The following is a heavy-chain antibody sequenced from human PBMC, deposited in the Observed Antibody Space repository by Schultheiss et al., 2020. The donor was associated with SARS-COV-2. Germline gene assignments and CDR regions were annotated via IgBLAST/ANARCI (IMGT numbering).Heavy chain of an antibody. CDR1: GFTFSSYW. CDR3: ARGDDYSNPYYYYGMDV. CDR2: INSDGSST. Sequence: GGSLRLSCAASGFTFSSYWMHWVRQAPGKGLEWVSRINSDGSSTSYADSVKGRFTISRDNAKNTLYLQMNSLRAEDTAVYYCARGDDYSNPYYYYGMDVWGQGTTVTVSS. D-gene: IGHD4-11*01. V-gene: IGHV3-74*01. J-gene: IGHJ6*02.